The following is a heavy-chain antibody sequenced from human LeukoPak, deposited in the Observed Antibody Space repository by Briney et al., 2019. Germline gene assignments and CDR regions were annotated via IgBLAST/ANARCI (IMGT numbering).Heavy chain of an antibody. J-gene: IGHJ6*02. Sequence: GASVKVSCKASGGTFSSCAISWVRQAPGQGLEWMGRIIPILGIANYAQKFQGRVTITADKSTSTAYMELSSLRSEDTAVYYCARVPADNYYYYGMDVWGQGTTVTVSS. D-gene: IGHD2-2*01. CDR1: GGTFSSCA. V-gene: IGHV1-69*04. CDR2: IIPILGIA. CDR3: ARVPADNYYYYGMDV.